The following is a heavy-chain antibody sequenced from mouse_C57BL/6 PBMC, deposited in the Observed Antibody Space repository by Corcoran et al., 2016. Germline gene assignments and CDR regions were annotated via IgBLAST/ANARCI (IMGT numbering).Heavy chain of an antibody. CDR3: ARDGGWLPHWYFDV. CDR2: INPNNGGT. CDR1: GYTFTDYN. D-gene: IGHD2-3*01. J-gene: IGHJ1*03. V-gene: IGHV1-22*01. Sequence: EVQLQQSGPALVKPGASVKLSCKASGYTFTDYNMHWVKQSHGKSLEWIGYINPNNGGTSYNQKFKGKATLTVNKSSSTAYMELRSLTSEDSAVYYCARDGGWLPHWYFDVWGTGTTVTVSS.